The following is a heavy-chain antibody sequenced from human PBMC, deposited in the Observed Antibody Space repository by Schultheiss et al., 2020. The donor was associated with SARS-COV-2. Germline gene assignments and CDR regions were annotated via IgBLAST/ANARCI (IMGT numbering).Heavy chain of an antibody. CDR1: GFTFSSYG. J-gene: IGHJ6*02. D-gene: IGHD5-12*01. CDR2: IYSGGST. Sequence: GGSLRLSCAASGFTFSSYGMHWVRQAPGKGLEWVAVIYSGGSTYYADSVKGRFTISRDNSKNTLYLQMNSLRAEDTAVYYCARAGNSGYDSGYYYGMDVWGQGTTVTVSS. CDR3: ARAGNSGYDSGYYYGMDV. V-gene: IGHV3-NL1*01.